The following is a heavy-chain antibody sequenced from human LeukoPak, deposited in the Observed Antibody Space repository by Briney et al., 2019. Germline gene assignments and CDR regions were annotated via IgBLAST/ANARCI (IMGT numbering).Heavy chain of an antibody. Sequence: PSETLSLTCTVSGVSISSSSYYWGWIRQPPGKGLEWIGSLYYSGNTYYNPSLKSRITMSVDTPKNQFSLKLSSVTAADTAIYYCARGGEWYGSYPYYYYMDVWGKGTTVADSS. V-gene: IGHV4-39*01. CDR2: LYYSGNT. J-gene: IGHJ6*03. CDR3: ARGGEWYGSYPYYYYMDV. CDR1: GVSISSSSYY. D-gene: IGHD3-10*01.